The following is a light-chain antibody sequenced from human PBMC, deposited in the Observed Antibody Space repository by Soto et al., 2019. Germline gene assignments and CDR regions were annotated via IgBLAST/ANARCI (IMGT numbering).Light chain of an antibody. CDR1: SSNIGSNT. CDR3: AAWDDSLNGVV. V-gene: IGLV1-44*01. J-gene: IGLJ2*01. Sequence: QSVLTQPPSASGTPGQRVTISCSGSSSNIGSNTVNCYQQLPGTAPKLLIYSNSQRPSGVPDRFSGSKSGTSASLAFSGLQSEDEADYYCAAWDDSLNGVVFGGGTKLTVL. CDR2: SNS.